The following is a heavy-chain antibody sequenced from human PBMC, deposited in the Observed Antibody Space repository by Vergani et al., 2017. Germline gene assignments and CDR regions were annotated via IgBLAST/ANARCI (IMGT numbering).Heavy chain of an antibody. Sequence: QLQLQESGPGLVKPSETLSLTCTVSGGSISSSSYYWGWIRQPPGKGLEWTGSIYYSGSTYYNPSLKSRVTISVDTSKNQFSLKLSSVTAADTAVYYCAREEVAGYDAFDFWGQGTMVTVSS. CDR1: GGSISSSSYY. CDR2: IYYSGST. CDR3: AREEVAGYDAFDF. V-gene: IGHV4-39*02. J-gene: IGHJ3*01. D-gene: IGHD6-19*01.